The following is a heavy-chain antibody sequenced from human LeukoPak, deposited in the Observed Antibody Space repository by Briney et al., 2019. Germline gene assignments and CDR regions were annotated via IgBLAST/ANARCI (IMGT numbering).Heavy chain of an antibody. V-gene: IGHV1-69*04. J-gene: IGHJ4*02. Sequence: ASVKVSCKASGGSSNSHAISWLRQAPGQGLEWMGRIIPNLGTTNRAQNFQDRVTLTADKSTNTAYMELTSLTSDDTAVYYCATTNDGGGYQWGDFFDFWGQGTLVTVSS. CDR1: GGSSNSHA. CDR3: ATTNDGGGYQWGDFFDF. D-gene: IGHD3-22*01. CDR2: IIPNLGTT.